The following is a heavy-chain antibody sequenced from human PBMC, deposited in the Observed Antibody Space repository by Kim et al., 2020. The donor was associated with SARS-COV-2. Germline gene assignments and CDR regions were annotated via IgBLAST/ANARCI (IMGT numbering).Heavy chain of an antibody. CDR3: ARDAAHREVGFDY. Sequence: GGSLRLSCAASGFTFNKYWMTWVRQPPGKGLEWVAHINEAGREKYYVDSVKGRFTISRDNAENSLYLQMNSLRAEDTAVYYCARDAAHREVGFDYWGQGTLVTVSA. CDR2: INEAGREK. CDR1: GFTFNKYW. J-gene: IGHJ4*02. V-gene: IGHV3-7*01. D-gene: IGHD2-2*01.